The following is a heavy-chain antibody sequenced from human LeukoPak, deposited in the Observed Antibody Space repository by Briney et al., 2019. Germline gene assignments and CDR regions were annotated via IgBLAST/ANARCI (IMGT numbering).Heavy chain of an antibody. Sequence: GGSLRLSCAASGFTFSSYSMNWVRQAPGKGLEWVSYISSSSTIYYADSVKGRFTISRDNAKNSLYLQMNSLRAEDTAVYYCARDASRATSKWGFDPWGQGTLVTVSS. D-gene: IGHD5-12*01. J-gene: IGHJ5*02. CDR1: GFTFSSYS. CDR2: ISSSSTI. CDR3: ARDASRATSKWGFDP. V-gene: IGHV3-48*01.